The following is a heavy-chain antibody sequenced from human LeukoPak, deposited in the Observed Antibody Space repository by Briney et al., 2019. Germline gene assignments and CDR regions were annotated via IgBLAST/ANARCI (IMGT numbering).Heavy chain of an antibody. D-gene: IGHD4-17*01. J-gene: IGHJ3*02. CDR1: GYTFTTYA. CDR3: ARHGEGNAFDI. V-gene: IGHV1-3*01. CDR2: INGGNGNT. Sequence: ASVKVSCKASGYTFTTYAMHWVRQAPGQRLEWMGWINGGNGNTKYSQKFQDRVTFTRDTSASTAYMELSSLRSEDTAVYYCARHGEGNAFDIWGQGTMVTVSS.